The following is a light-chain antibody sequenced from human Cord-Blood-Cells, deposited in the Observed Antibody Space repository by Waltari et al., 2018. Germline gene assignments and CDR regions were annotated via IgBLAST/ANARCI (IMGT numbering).Light chain of an antibody. CDR1: SNDVGGFNF. V-gene: IGLV2-14*01. CDR3: SSYTSSSTVV. Sequence: QSALTPPASVSGSPGQSLTLPCTRTSNDVGGFNFVSWYQQHPGKAPKLMIYDVSNRPSGVSNRFSGSKSGNTASLTISGLQAEDEADYYCSSYTSSSTVVFGGGTKLTVL. J-gene: IGLJ2*01. CDR2: DVS.